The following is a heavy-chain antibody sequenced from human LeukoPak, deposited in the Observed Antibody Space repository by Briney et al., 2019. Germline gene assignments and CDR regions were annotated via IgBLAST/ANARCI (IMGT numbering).Heavy chain of an antibody. D-gene: IGHD3-22*01. CDR2: INAYNGNT. Sequence: ASVKVSCKASGYTFTSYGISWVRQAPGQGLEWMGWINAYNGNTNYAQKLQGRVTMTTDTSTSTAYMELRSLRSDDTAVYYCARDGYVSGYYYDSSGSRPFDYWGQGTLVTVSS. V-gene: IGHV1-18*01. CDR1: GYTFTSYG. CDR3: ARDGYVSGYYYDSSGSRPFDY. J-gene: IGHJ4*02.